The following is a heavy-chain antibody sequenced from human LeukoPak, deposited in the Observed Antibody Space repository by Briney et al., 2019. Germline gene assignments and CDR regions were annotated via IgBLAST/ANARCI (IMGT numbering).Heavy chain of an antibody. CDR1: GGSISSGDYY. J-gene: IGHJ2*01. V-gene: IGHV4-30-4*01. CDR2: IYYSGST. D-gene: IGHD1-14*01. Sequence: TSQTLSLTCTVSGGSISSGDYYWCWIRQPPGKGLEWIGYIYYSGSTYYNPSLKSRVTISVDTSKNQFSLKLSSVTAADTAVYYCARVWPDSESRYFDLWGRGTLVTVSS. CDR3: ARVWPDSESRYFDL.